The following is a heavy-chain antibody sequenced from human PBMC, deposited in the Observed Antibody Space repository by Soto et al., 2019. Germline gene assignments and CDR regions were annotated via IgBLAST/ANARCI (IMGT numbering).Heavy chain of an antibody. V-gene: IGHV4-61*01. CDR1: GGSVSSGSYY. Sequence: QVQLQESGPGLVKPSETLSLTCTVSGGSVSSGSYYWSWIRQPPGKGLGCIGYIYYSGSTKYNPPLMGGVNISVDTSKHQCSLKLTSVAAADTAVYSCARAGLGDGSDYWGHGTLVTVSS. CDR2: IYYSGST. CDR3: ARAGLGDGSDY. D-gene: IGHD1-26*01. J-gene: IGHJ4*01.